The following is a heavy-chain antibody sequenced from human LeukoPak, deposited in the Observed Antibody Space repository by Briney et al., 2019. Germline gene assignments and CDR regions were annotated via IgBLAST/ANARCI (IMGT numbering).Heavy chain of an antibody. J-gene: IGHJ4*02. D-gene: IGHD5-24*01. CDR3: ARDLWVEMATIDDY. V-gene: IGHV3-30-3*01. CDR2: ISYDGSNK. CDR1: GFTFSSYA. Sequence: GGSLSLSCAASGFTFSSYAMHWVRQAPGKGLEWVAVISYDGSNKYYADSVKGRFTISRDNSKNTLYLQMNSLRAEDTAVYYCARDLWVEMATIDDYWGQGTLVTVSS.